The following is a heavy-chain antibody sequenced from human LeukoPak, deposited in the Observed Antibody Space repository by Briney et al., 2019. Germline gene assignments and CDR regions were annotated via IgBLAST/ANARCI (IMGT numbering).Heavy chain of an antibody. CDR1: GGSISSSSYY. V-gene: IGHV4-39*07. CDR3: ARGGNYYDSSAPDY. J-gene: IGHJ4*02. CDR2: IYYSGST. Sequence: SETLSLTCTVSGGSISSSSYYRGWTRQPPGKGLEWIGSIYYSGSTYYNPSLKSRVTISVDTSKNQFSLKLSSVTAADTAVYYCARGGNYYDSSAPDYWGQGTLVTVSS. D-gene: IGHD3-22*01.